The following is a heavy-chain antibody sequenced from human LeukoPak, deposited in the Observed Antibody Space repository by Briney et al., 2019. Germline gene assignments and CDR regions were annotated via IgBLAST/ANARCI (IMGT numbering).Heavy chain of an antibody. J-gene: IGHJ3*01. CDR1: GFIFSTYA. CDR2: IGASGADT. D-gene: IGHD3-22*01. CDR3: AGRPRDSSGYYLGAFHD. V-gene: IGHV3-23*01. Sequence: GGPLRLSWAASGFIFSTYAMTWVRQGPGRRLEWVSVIGASGADTYYADSVKGRFTVSRDNSKDTLYLHMSSLRAEDTAVYFCAGRPRDSSGYYLGAFHDWGQGTAVTVSS.